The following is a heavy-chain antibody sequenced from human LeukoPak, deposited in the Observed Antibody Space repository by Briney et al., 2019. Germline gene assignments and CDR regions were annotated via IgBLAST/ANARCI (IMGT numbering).Heavy chain of an antibody. V-gene: IGHV3-74*01. J-gene: IGHJ3*02. Sequence: PGGSLRLSCAASGFTFSSYWMHWVRQAPGKGLVWVSRINSDGSSTSYADSVKGRFTISRDNAKNSLYLQMNSLRVEDTAVYYCARDQSGWYLGFDIWGQGTMVTVSS. CDR3: ARDQSGWYLGFDI. CDR2: INSDGSST. D-gene: IGHD6-19*01. CDR1: GFTFSSYW.